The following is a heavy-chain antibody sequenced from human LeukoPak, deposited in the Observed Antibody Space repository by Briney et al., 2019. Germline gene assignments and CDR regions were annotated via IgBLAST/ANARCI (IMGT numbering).Heavy chain of an antibody. Sequence: SVKVSCKASGYTFTSYGISWVRQAPGQGLEWMGGIIPIFGTANYAQKFQGRVTITADESTSTAYMELSSLRSEDTAVYYCAREGPPRYCSSTSCPSPAFDIWGQGTMVTVSS. CDR2: IIPIFGTA. CDR1: GYTFTSYG. D-gene: IGHD2-2*01. J-gene: IGHJ3*02. CDR3: AREGPPRYCSSTSCPSPAFDI. V-gene: IGHV1-69*13.